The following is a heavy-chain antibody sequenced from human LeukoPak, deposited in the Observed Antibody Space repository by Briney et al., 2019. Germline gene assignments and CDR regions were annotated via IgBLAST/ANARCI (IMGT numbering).Heavy chain of an antibody. V-gene: IGHV3-20*04. D-gene: IGHD2-2*01. CDR2: IDWNGYSA. CDR1: GFTFNDYV. J-gene: IGHJ6*03. CDR3: ARGRYCTTTSCRGTGYYYFMDV. Sequence: GGSLRLSCAASGFTFNDYVMIWVRQAPGKGLEWVSGIDWNGYSAGYADSVQGRFTISRDNAENSLYLQMNTLRAEDTALYYCARGRYCTTTSCRGTGYYYFMDVWGKGTTVTVSS.